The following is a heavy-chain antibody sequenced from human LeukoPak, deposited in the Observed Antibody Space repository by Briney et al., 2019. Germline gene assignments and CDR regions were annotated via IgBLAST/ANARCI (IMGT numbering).Heavy chain of an antibody. CDR3: ARDVVDIVVVPAASTNYYYYMDV. Sequence: ASVKVSCKASGYTFTGYYMHWVRQAPGQGLEWMGWINPNSGGTNYAQKFQGRVTMTRDTSISTAYMELSRLRSDDTAVYYCARDVVDIVVVPAASTNYYYYMDVWGKGTTVTVSS. V-gene: IGHV1-2*02. D-gene: IGHD2-2*01. J-gene: IGHJ6*03. CDR1: GYTFTGYY. CDR2: INPNSGGT.